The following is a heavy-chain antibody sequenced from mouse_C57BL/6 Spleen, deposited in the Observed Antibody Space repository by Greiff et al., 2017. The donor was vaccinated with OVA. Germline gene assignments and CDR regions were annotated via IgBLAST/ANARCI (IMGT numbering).Heavy chain of an antibody. Sequence: VQLQQPGAELVRPGSSVKLSCKASGYTFTSYWMHWVKQRPIQGLEWIGNIDPSDSDTPYNQKFKDKATLTVDKSSSTAYMQLSSLTSEDSAVYYCAKSYYSNYAGFDYWGQGTTLTVSS. CDR3: AKSYYSNYAGFDY. CDR1: GYTFTSYW. D-gene: IGHD2-5*01. V-gene: IGHV1-52*01. CDR2: IDPSDSDT. J-gene: IGHJ2*01.